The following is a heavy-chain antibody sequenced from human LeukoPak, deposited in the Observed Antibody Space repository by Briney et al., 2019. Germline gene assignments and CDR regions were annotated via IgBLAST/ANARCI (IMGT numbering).Heavy chain of an antibody. D-gene: IGHD3-3*01. J-gene: IGHJ4*02. CDR3: ARFTIFGVVIGFDY. CDR2: IYTSGST. CDR1: GGPISSGSYY. Sequence: SETLSLTCTVSGGPISSGSYYWSWIRQPAGKGLEWIGRIYTSGSTNYNPSLKSRVTISADTSKNQFSLKLSSVTAADTAVYYCARFTIFGVVIGFDYWGQGTLVTVSS. V-gene: IGHV4-61*02.